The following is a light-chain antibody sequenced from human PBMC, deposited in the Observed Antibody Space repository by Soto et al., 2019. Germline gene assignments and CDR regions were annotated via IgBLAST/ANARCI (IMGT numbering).Light chain of an antibody. Sequence: QSVLTQPPSVSGAPGQRVTISCTGSSSNIGTGYFVHWYQQLPGTAPKLLIFGNNNRPSGVPDRFSGSKSGTSASLAITGLQAEDEADYYCQSYDGRLSGYVFGTGTKVTVL. V-gene: IGLV1-40*01. CDR3: QSYDGRLSGYV. CDR1: SSNIGTGYF. J-gene: IGLJ1*01. CDR2: GNN.